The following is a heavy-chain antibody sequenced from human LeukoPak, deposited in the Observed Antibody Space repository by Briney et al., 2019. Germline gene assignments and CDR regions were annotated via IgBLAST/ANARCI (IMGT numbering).Heavy chain of an antibody. CDR3: AKDELVTTGFYYYYYNGMDV. CDR1: GFTFSSYG. V-gene: IGHV3-30*18. Sequence: GGSLRLSCAASGFTFSSYGMHWVRQAPGKGLEWVAVISYDGSNKYYADSVKGRFTISRDNSKNTVYLQMNSLRAEDTAVYYCAKDELVTTGFYYYYYNGMDVWGQGTTVTVSS. D-gene: IGHD4-11*01. CDR2: ISYDGSNK. J-gene: IGHJ6*02.